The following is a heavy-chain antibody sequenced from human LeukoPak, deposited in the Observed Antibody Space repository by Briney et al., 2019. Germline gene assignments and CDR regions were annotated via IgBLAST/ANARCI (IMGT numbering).Heavy chain of an antibody. V-gene: IGHV3-30*04. Sequence: GGSLRLSCAASGFTFRSHAMHWVRQAPGKGLEWVAVISYEDGTNKYYADSVKGRFTISRDNSKYTVYLEMNSLRVEDTAVYYCANEGGDCFGGICYSNYWGQGTLVTVSS. CDR3: ANEGGDCFGGICYSNY. CDR1: GFTFRSHA. D-gene: IGHD2-15*01. J-gene: IGHJ4*02. CDR2: ISYEDGTNK.